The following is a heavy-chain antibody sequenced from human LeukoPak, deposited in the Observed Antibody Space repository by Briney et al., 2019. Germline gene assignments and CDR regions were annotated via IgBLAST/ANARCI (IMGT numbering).Heavy chain of an antibody. CDR2: ISQDGSDR. D-gene: IGHD6-13*01. CDR1: GLTFSSHA. CDR3: VREPGPGYFDY. V-gene: IGHV3-30-3*01. Sequence: GGSLRLSCAASGLTFSSHAMHWVRQAPGKGLEWVAVISQDGSDRHYTDSVKGRFTISRDNSRNTLYLEMNSLRAGDTAVYYCVREPGPGYFDYWGRGTLVTVSS. J-gene: IGHJ4*02.